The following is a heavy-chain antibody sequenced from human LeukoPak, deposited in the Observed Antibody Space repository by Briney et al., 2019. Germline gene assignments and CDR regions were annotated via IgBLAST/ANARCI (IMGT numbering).Heavy chain of an antibody. CDR3: ARLGEKADFDY. CDR2: ITWNGSSI. D-gene: IGHD3-16*01. Sequence: PGGSLRLSCAASGFTFDDYAMHWVRQVPGRGLEWVSGITWNGSSIAYVDSVKGRFTFSRDNAKNSLYLQMNSLRAEDTAVYYCARLGEKADFDYWGQGTLVTVSS. V-gene: IGHV3-9*01. J-gene: IGHJ4*02. CDR1: GFTFDDYA.